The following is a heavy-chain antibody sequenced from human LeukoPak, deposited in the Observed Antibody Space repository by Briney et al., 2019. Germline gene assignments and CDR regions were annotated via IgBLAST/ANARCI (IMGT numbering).Heavy chain of an antibody. J-gene: IGHJ4*02. CDR3: ASASQGGFDY. CDR1: GFIFSNYW. D-gene: IGHD3-16*01. V-gene: IGHV3-7*01. CDR2: IIQDGSES. Sequence: GGSLRLSFAASGFIFSNYWMTWVRQAPGKGLEWVANIIQDGSESYYVDSVKGRFIISRDNAKNSLYLQMSSLRAEDTALYYCASASQGGFDYWGQGTLVTVSS.